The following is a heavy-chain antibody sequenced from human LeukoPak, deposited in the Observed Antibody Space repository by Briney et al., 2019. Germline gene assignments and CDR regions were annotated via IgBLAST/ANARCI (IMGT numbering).Heavy chain of an antibody. CDR1: VGSVSGGSYY. Sequence: PSETLSLTCTVSVGSVSGGSYYWGWIRQPPGRGLEWIGYFYYTGSTNYNPSLKSRVTISVDTSKNQFSLRLSSVTAADTAVYYCASGQFLVSNDYWGQGILVTVSS. J-gene: IGHJ4*02. CDR3: ASGQFLVSNDY. D-gene: IGHD5/OR15-5a*01. V-gene: IGHV4-61*01. CDR2: FYYTGST.